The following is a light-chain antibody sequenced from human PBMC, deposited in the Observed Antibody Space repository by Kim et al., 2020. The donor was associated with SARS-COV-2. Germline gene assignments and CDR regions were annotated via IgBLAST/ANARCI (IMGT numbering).Light chain of an antibody. Sequence: EIVLTQSPATLSLSPGERATLSCRASQSVSSYLAWYQQKPGQAPRLLIYDASNRATGIPARFSGSGSGKDFTLTISSLEPEDFAVYYCQQRSNPFTFGPGTKVDIK. CDR1: QSVSSY. CDR2: DAS. CDR3: QQRSNPFT. J-gene: IGKJ3*01. V-gene: IGKV3-11*01.